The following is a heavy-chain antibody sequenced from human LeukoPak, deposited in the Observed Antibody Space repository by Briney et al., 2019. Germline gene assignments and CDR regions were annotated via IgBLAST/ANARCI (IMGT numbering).Heavy chain of an antibody. V-gene: IGHV3-30*03. D-gene: IGHD2-21*01. Sequence: PGGSLRLSCAASGFTFSSYGMHWVRQAPGKGLEWVAVISYDGSNKYYADSVKGRFTISRDNSKNTLYLQMNSLRAEDTAVYYCARTPPILLVNGAYYLMHVFDIWGQGTMVIVSS. J-gene: IGHJ3*02. CDR2: ISYDGSNK. CDR1: GFTFSSYG. CDR3: ARTPPILLVNGAYYLMHVFDI.